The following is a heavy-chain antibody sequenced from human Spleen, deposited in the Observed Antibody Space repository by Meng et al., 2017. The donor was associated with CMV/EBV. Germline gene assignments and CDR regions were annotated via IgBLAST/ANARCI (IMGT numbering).Heavy chain of an antibody. CDR1: EFSFSNYW. Sequence: ESGGGAVQPGGSLRISCADSEFSFSNYWFHWVRQIPGEGLVWVSRINTDGTFTSYADSVKGRFTIYRDNARNTLYLEMNNLRVDDSAVYYCGRDLTGEGDRWGQGTLVTVSS. J-gene: IGHJ4*02. V-gene: IGHV3-74*03. D-gene: IGHD7-27*01. CDR2: INTDGTFT. CDR3: GRDLTGEGDR.